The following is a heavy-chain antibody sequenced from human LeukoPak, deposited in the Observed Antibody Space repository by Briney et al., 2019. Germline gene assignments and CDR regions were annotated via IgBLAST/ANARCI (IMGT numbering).Heavy chain of an antibody. CDR1: GGSISSGDYY. CDR3: ARVRDGYNDY. V-gene: IGHV4-30-4*01. D-gene: IGHD5-24*01. J-gene: IGHJ4*02. CDR2: IYYSGST. Sequence: SETLSLTCTVSGGSISSGDYYWSWIRQPPGEGLEWIGYIYYSGSTYYNPSLKSRVTISVDTSKNQFSLKLSSVTAADTAVYYCARVRDGYNDYWGQGTLVTVSS.